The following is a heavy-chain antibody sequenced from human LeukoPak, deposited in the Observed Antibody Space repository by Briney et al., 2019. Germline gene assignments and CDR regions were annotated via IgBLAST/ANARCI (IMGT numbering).Heavy chain of an antibody. J-gene: IGHJ4*02. CDR3: ARVDTAMVLDY. CDR2: IYYSGST. Sequence: SETLSLTCTGSGGSISSSSYYWGWIRQPPGKGLEWIGSIYYSGSTYYNPSLKSRVTISVDTSKNQFSLKLSSVTAADTAVYYCARVDTAMVLDYWGQGILVTVSS. CDR1: GGSISSSSYY. V-gene: IGHV4-39*07. D-gene: IGHD5-18*01.